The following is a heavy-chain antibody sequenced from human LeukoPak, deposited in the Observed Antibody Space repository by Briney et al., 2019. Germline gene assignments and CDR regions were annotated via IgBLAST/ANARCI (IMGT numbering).Heavy chain of an antibody. J-gene: IGHJ6*03. CDR1: GFTSSDYY. D-gene: IGHD5-18*01. Sequence: PGGSLRLSCAASGFTSSDYYMSWIRQAPGKGLEWVSYISSSGSTIYYADSVKGRFTISRDNAKNSLYLQMNSLRAEDTAVYYCARGVQLGSYYYYYYMDVWGKGTTVTVSS. V-gene: IGHV3-11*04. CDR2: ISSSGSTI. CDR3: ARGVQLGSYYYYYYMDV.